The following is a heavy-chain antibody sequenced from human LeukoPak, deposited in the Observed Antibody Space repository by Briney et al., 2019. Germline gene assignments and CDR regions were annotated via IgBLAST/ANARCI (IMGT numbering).Heavy chain of an antibody. CDR2: ISSSGSTI. CDR3: ARGAATNLWPSDY. J-gene: IGHJ4*02. V-gene: IGHV3-48*03. CDR1: GFTFSSYE. D-gene: IGHD3-10*01. Sequence: PGGSLRLSCAASGFTFSSYEMNWVRQAPGKGLEWVSYISSSGSTIYYADSVKGRFTISRDNAKNSLYLQMNSLRAEDTAIYYCARGAATNLWPSDYWGQGTLVTVSS.